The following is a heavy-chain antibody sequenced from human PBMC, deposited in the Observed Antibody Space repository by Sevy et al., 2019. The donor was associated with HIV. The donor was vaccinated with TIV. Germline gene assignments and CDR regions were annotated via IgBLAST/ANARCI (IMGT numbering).Heavy chain of an antibody. V-gene: IGHV3-11*01. Sequence: GGSLRLSCAASGFTFSDYYMSWIRQAPGKGLEWVSYISSSGSTIYYADSVKGRFTISRDNAKNSLYLQMNSLRAEDTAVYYCARDGDYYDSSGYRYYYYGMDVWGQGPRSPSP. J-gene: IGHJ6*02. D-gene: IGHD3-22*01. CDR2: ISSSGSTI. CDR3: ARDGDYYDSSGYRYYYYGMDV. CDR1: GFTFSDYY.